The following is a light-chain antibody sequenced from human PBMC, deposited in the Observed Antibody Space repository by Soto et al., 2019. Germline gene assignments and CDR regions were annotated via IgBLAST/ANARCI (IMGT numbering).Light chain of an antibody. CDR3: QQYNNWPLT. CDR1: QSVSSSY. J-gene: IGKJ4*01. Sequence: ELVLTQSPGTLSLSPGERATLSCRASQSVSSSYLAWYQQKPGQAPRLLIYAASTRATGVPARFSGSGSGTEFTLTISSLQSEDFAVYSCQQYNNWPLTFGGGTKVDIK. V-gene: IGKV3-15*01. CDR2: AAS.